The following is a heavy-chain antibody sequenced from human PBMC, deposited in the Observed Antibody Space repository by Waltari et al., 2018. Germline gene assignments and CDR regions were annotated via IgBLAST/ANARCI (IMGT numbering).Heavy chain of an antibody. J-gene: IGHJ4*02. D-gene: IGHD2-15*01. CDR1: GFPFPNWK. Sequence: VESGGGVVQPGRSLRVSCAAPGFPFPNWKIHWVRQAPGKGLEWVAAMSYDGISRYYADSVKGRFTIGGDDSKNTVYLQIDSLRPEDTAVYYCAREGGTSGYSGYFDHWGQGTLVTVSS. CDR2: MSYDGISR. V-gene: IGHV3-30*16. CDR3: AREGGTSGYSGYFDH.